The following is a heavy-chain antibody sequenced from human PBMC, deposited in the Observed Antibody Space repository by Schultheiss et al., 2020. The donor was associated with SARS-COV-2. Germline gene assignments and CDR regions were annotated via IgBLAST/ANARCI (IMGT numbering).Heavy chain of an antibody. V-gene: IGHV1-2*04. CDR2: ISPNSGGT. CDR3: ARGEWERDYYYYGMDV. J-gene: IGHJ6*02. CDR1: GYTFSSYG. D-gene: IGHD1-26*01. Sequence: ASVKVSCKASGYTFSSYGISWVRQAPGQGLEWMGWISPNSGGTNYAQKFQGWVTMTRDTSISTAYMELSRLRSDDTAVYYCARGEWERDYYYYGMDVWGQGTTVTVSS.